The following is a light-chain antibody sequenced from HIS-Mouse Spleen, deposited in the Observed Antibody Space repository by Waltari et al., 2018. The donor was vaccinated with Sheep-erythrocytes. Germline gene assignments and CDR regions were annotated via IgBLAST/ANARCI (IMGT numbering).Light chain of an antibody. CDR2: DVS. J-gene: IGLJ3*02. CDR3: SSYTSSSTWV. Sequence: QSALTQPAPVSGSPGQSITISCPGTSSNVGGYNHVSWYQQHPGKAPKLMIYDVSNRPSGVSNRFSGSKSGNTASLTIYGLQAEDEADYYCSSYTSSSTWVFGGGTKLTVL. CDR1: SSNVGGYNH. V-gene: IGLV2-14*03.